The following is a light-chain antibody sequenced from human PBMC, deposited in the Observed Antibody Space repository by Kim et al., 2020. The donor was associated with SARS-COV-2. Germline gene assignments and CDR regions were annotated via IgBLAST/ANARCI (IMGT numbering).Light chain of an antibody. J-gene: IGLJ2*01. CDR2: GNY. V-gene: IGLV3-19*01. CDR3: NSRDSSGNHVV. Sequence: SSELTQDPAVSVALGQTVRITCQGDSLRSYYPSWYQQKPGQAPILVIYGNYDRPSGIPDRFSGSSSGNTASLTITGAQAEDEADYYCNSRDSSGNHVVFG. CDR1: SLRSYY.